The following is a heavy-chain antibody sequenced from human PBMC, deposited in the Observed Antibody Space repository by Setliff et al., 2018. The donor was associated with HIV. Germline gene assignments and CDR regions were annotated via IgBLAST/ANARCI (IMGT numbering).Heavy chain of an antibody. CDR3: AKHWSLEVATMGASDI. J-gene: IGHJ3*02. D-gene: IGHD5-12*01. Sequence: SEPLSLTCAVSGASITTSSYFWGWIRQPPGKGLEWIGSISHSGTTYYSPSLNSRVTISADTSKNQFSLKLNSVSAADTALYFCAKHWSLEVATMGASDIWGQGTMVTVSS. V-gene: IGHV4-39*01. CDR1: GASITTSSYF. CDR2: ISHSGTT.